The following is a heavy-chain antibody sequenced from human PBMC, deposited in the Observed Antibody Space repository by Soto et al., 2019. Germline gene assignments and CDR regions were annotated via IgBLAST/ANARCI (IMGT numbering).Heavy chain of an antibody. CDR3: AKGAGSRGRAAFWSGYYLFDY. Sequence: GGSLRLSCAASGFTFSSYAMSWVRQAPGKGLEWVSAISGSGGSTYYADSVKGRFTISRDNSKNTLYLQMNSLRAEDTAVYYCAKGAGSRGRAAFWSGYYLFDYWGQGTLVTVSS. V-gene: IGHV3-23*01. J-gene: IGHJ4*02. CDR2: ISGSGGST. CDR1: GFTFSSYA. D-gene: IGHD3-3*01.